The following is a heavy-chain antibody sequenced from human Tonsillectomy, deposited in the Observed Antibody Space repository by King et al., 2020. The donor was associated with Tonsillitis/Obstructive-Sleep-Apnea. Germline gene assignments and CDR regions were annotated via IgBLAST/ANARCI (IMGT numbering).Heavy chain of an antibody. D-gene: IGHD2-15*01. J-gene: IGHJ4*02. CDR2: INPSDGVT. Sequence: VQLVESGAEVKKPGASVKVSGKASGYTLTRYYIHWIRQAPRQGLEWMGIINPSDGVTTYAQQFQGRVAMTRDTSTSTVYMELRSLRSADTAVYYCARDDVVGRYIDYWGQGTLVTVSS. V-gene: IGHV1-46*01. CDR3: ARDDVVGRYIDY. CDR1: GYTLTRYY.